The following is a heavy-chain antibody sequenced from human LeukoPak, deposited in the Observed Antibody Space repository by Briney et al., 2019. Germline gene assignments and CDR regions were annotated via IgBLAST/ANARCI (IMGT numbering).Heavy chain of an antibody. V-gene: IGHV3-74*01. Sequence: GGSLRLSCAASGFSFRSYWMHWVRQAPGKGLVWVSRINNDGRSESYAESVTGRFTMSRDNAKNTLYLQMNSLRAEDTAVYYCVRDVWGDRDGFFEYWGQGTLVTLSS. J-gene: IGHJ4*02. D-gene: IGHD2-21*01. CDR3: VRDVWGDRDGFFEY. CDR2: INNDGRSE. CDR1: GFSFRSYW.